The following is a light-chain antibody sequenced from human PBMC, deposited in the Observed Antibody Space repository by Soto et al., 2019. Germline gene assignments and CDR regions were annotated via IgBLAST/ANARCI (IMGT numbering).Light chain of an antibody. V-gene: IGLV1-40*01. CDR1: TYNIRAGYD. CDR3: QSYDSSLSGAV. Sequence: QSVLTQPPSVSGAPGQRVTISCTGSTYNIRAGYDIHWYQQLPGTAPKLLIYRNTYRPSGVPDRFSGSKSGTSASLAITGLQAEDEADYYCQSYDSSLSGAVFGGGTKLTVL. J-gene: IGLJ3*02. CDR2: RNT.